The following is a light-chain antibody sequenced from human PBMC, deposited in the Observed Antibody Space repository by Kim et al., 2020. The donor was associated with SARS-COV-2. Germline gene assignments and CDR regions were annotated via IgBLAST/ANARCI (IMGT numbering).Light chain of an antibody. Sequence: PGQTARITCTGDALPKKYAYGYQRKSGQAPVLVIYEDNKRPSGIPERFAGSRSGTMATWTISGAQVEDEADYYCYSTDSSGDHYVFGTGTKVTVL. CDR3: YSTDSSGDHYV. V-gene: IGLV3-10*01. J-gene: IGLJ1*01. CDR1: ALPKKY. CDR2: EDN.